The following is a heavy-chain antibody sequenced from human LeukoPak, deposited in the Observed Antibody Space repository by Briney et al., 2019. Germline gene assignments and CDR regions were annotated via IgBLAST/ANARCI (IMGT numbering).Heavy chain of an antibody. D-gene: IGHD3-9*01. V-gene: IGHV5-51*01. Sequence: GEALKISCKGSGYSFTSYWIGWVRQMPGKGLGWMGIIYPGDSDTRYSPSFQGQVTISADKSISTAYLQWSSLKASDTAMYYCARWEYDILTGYSYYFDYWGQGTLVTVSS. CDR3: ARWEYDILTGYSYYFDY. CDR1: GYSFTSYW. J-gene: IGHJ4*02. CDR2: IYPGDSDT.